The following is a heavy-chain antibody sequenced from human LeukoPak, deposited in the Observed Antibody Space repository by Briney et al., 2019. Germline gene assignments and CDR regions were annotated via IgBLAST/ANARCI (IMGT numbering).Heavy chain of an antibody. J-gene: IGHJ5*02. CDR1: GFTFSDYY. V-gene: IGHV3-11*01. CDR3: ARVRGKVDP. CDR2: ISSSGNTI. Sequence: GGSLRLSCAASGFTFSDYYMTWIRQAPGEGLEWISYISSSGNTISYADSVKGRFTISRDNAKNSLSLQMNSLRVEDTAVYYCARVRGKVDPWGQGTLVTVSS.